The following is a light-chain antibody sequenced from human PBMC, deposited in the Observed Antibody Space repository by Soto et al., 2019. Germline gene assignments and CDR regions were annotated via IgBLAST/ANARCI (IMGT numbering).Light chain of an antibody. CDR1: SSDVGAYNY. Sequence: QPALTQPASVSGSPGQSITISCTGTSSDVGAYNYVSWYQQHPGKAPKLMIYDVSNRPSGISDRFSVSKSGNTASLTISNLQADDEADYYCSSYTNSGTYVFGTGTKVTVL. J-gene: IGLJ1*01. CDR3: SSYTNSGTYV. V-gene: IGLV2-14*01. CDR2: DVS.